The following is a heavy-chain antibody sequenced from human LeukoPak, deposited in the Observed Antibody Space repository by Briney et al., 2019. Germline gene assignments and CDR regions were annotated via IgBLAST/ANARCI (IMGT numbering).Heavy chain of an antibody. CDR2: ITASGGDT. V-gene: IGHV3-23*01. D-gene: IGHD4-23*01. CDR3: ARRGLQGFCSVNSCHSFFDS. J-gene: IGHJ5*01. Sequence: PGGSLRLSCVASGFTFSHHSIGWVRQAPGKGLEWVSAITASGGDTSYAESVEGRFSVSRDDSKSTVFLQMSSLTADDTGIYFCARRGLQGFCSVNSCHSFFDSWGRGTRVIVSS. CDR1: GFTFSHHS.